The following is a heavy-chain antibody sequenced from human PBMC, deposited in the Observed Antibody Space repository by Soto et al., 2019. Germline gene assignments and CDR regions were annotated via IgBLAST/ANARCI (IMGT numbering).Heavy chain of an antibody. D-gene: IGHD3-10*01. V-gene: IGHV1-18*01. Sequence: ASVKVSCKASGYTFTSYGISLVRQAPGQGLQWMGWISAYNGNTNYAQKFQGRVTMTRNTSISTAYMELSSLRAEDTAVYYCARGGSRYYGSGATLWGYGMDVWGQGTTVTVSS. CDR1: GYTFTSYG. J-gene: IGHJ6*02. CDR2: ISAYNGNT. CDR3: ARGGSRYYGSGATLWGYGMDV.